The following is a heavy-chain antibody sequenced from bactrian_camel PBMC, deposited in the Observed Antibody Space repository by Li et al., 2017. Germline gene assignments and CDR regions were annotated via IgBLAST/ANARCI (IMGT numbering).Heavy chain of an antibody. D-gene: IGHD6*01. CDR1: GFTWDDTD. CDR3: ATRLTYGGSWYPPDFGY. Sequence: VQLVESGGGSGQAGGSLRLSCTASGFTWDDTDMAWYRQGPGRNECELVSGLSTDGATYYADSVKGRFTISRDNAKNTLYLQMNSLKTEDTAVYYCATRLTYGGSWYPPDFGYWGQGTQVTVS. V-gene: IGHV3S63*01. CDR2: LSTDGAT. J-gene: IGHJ6*01.